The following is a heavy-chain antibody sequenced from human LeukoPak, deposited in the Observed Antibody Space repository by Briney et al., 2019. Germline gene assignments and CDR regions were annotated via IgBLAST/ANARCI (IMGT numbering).Heavy chain of an antibody. V-gene: IGHV1-69*01. Sequence: SVKVSCKASGGTFSSYAISWVRQAPGQGLEWMGGIIPIFGTANYAQKFQGRVTITADESTSTAYMELSSLRSEDTAVYYCARPRDYGGNTFDYWGQGTLVTASS. J-gene: IGHJ4*02. D-gene: IGHD4-23*01. CDR2: IIPIFGTA. CDR3: ARPRDYGGNTFDY. CDR1: GGTFSSYA.